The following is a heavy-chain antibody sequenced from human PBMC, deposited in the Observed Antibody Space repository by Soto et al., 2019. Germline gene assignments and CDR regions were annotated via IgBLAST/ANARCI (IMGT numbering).Heavy chain of an antibody. CDR3: ARDTGDGTFDF. CDR1: VYTFSSYA. D-gene: IGHD7-27*01. J-gene: IGHJ4*02. Sequence: QIHLVQSGAEVSKPGASVKVSCKSSVYTFSSYAMHWVRQAPGQRLEWMGWINAGYGNTKSSQKFQDRVTISRDTSASTAYMELTSLRSEDTAVYYCARDTGDGTFDFWGQGTLVTVSS. CDR2: INAGYGNT. V-gene: IGHV1-3*01.